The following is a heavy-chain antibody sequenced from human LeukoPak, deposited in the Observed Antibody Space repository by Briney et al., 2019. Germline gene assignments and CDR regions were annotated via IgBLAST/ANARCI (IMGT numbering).Heavy chain of an antibody. Sequence: AGGSLRLSCATSGFTFDDYAMHWVRQAPGKGLEWVSGISWNSGSIGYADSVKGRFTISRDNAKNSLYLQMNSLRAEDMALYYCEKGGQLLFGYYFDYWGQGTLVTVSS. CDR2: ISWNSGSI. V-gene: IGHV3-9*03. J-gene: IGHJ4*02. CDR1: GFTFDDYA. CDR3: EKGGQLLFGYYFDY. D-gene: IGHD2-2*01.